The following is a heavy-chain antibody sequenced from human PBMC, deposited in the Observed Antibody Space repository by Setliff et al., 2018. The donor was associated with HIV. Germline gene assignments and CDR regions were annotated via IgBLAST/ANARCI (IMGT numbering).Heavy chain of an antibody. CDR3: AKGAGFYGDYTFDH. CDR2: IYSTGST. V-gene: IGHV4-59*11. D-gene: IGHD4-17*01. CDR1: GPSINIHY. Sequence: PSETLSLTCTVSGPSINIHYWSWIRQSPGKGFEWIGYIYSTGSTNYNPSLQSQVTISMVASRNQCSLKVTSVTAADTAVYYCAKGAGFYGDYTFDHWGQGRQVTVSS. J-gene: IGHJ4*02.